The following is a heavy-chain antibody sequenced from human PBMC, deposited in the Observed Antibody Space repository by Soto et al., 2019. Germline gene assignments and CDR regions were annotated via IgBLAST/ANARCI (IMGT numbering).Heavy chain of an antibody. Sequence: GESLKISCKGSGYSFTSYWIGWVRQMPGKGLEWMGIIYPGDSDTRYSPSFQGQVTISADKSISTAYLQWSSLKASDTAMYYCARRDTAMDNYYHYYRLAVWGQGTTVTVSS. D-gene: IGHD5-18*01. CDR1: GYSFTSYW. J-gene: IGHJ6*02. V-gene: IGHV5-51*01. CDR2: IYPGDSDT. CDR3: ARRDTAMDNYYHYYRLAV.